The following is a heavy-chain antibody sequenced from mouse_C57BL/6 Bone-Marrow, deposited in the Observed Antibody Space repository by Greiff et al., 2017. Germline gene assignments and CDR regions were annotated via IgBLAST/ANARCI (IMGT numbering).Heavy chain of an antibody. Sequence: EVNLVESGGDLVKPGGSLKLSCAASGFTFSSYGMSWVRQTPDKRLEWVATISSGGSYTYYPDSVKGRFTISRDNAKNTLYLQMSSLKSEDTAMYYCARHPPYYSNCEGGFFAYWGQGTLVTVSA. CDR2: ISSGGSYT. V-gene: IGHV5-6*01. D-gene: IGHD2-5*01. CDR3: ARHPPYYSNCEGGFFAY. J-gene: IGHJ3*01. CDR1: GFTFSSYG.